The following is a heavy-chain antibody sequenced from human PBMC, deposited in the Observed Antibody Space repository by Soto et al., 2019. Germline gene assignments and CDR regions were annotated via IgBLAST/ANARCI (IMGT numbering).Heavy chain of an antibody. Sequence: GGSLRLSCAASGFTFSSYWMSWVRQAPGKGLEWVANIKQDGGEKYYVDSVKGRFTISRDNAKNSRYLQMNSLRAEDTAVYYCARVATYYDFWSGYYYHYGMDVWGQGTTVTVSS. CDR3: ARVATYYDFWSGYYYHYGMDV. J-gene: IGHJ6*02. D-gene: IGHD3-3*01. CDR1: GFTFSSYW. CDR2: IKQDGGEK. V-gene: IGHV3-7*01.